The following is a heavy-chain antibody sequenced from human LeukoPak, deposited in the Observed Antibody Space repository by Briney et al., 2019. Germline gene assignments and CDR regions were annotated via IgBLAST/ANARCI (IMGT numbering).Heavy chain of an antibody. Sequence: GGSLRLSCAASGFTFSSYSMNWVRQAPGKGLEWVSSISSSSSYIYYADSVKGRFTISRDNAKNSLYLQMNSLRAEDTALYYCARDERYCSSTSCNFYYYYYYMDVWGKGTTVTVSS. J-gene: IGHJ6*03. CDR1: GFTFSSYS. CDR2: ISSSSSYI. D-gene: IGHD2-2*01. CDR3: ARDERYCSSTSCNFYYYYYYMDV. V-gene: IGHV3-21*04.